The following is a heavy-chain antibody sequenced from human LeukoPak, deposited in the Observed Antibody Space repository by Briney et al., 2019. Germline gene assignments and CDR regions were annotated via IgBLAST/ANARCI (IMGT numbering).Heavy chain of an antibody. J-gene: IGHJ5*02. CDR1: GLTVSSNY. V-gene: IGHV3-66*01. CDR2: TYDSGNT. D-gene: IGHD1-26*01. CDR3: ATEVGS. Sequence: PGGSLRLSCEASGLTVSSNYISWVRQAPGKGLKWVSVTYDSGNTYYADSVKGRFTVSRDNTKNTLYLQMNSLRVEDSAVYYCATEVGSWGQGTLVAVSS.